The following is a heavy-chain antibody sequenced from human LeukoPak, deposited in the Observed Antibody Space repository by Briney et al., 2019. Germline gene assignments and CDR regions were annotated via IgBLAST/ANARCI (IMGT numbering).Heavy chain of an antibody. CDR1: GFTFSSYS. D-gene: IGHD5-18*01. CDR2: IKQDGSEK. CDR3: ARKGDTHDY. V-gene: IGHV3-7*01. J-gene: IGHJ4*02. Sequence: PGGSLRLSCAASGFTFSSYSMNWVRQAPGKGLEWVANIKQDGSEKYYVDSVKGRFTISRDNAKNSLSLQMNSLRAEDTAVYYCARKGDTHDYWGQGTLVTVSS.